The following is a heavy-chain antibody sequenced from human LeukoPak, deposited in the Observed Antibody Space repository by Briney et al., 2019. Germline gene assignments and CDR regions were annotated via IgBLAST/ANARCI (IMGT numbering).Heavy chain of an antibody. D-gene: IGHD3-10*01. V-gene: IGHV4-38-2*02. Sequence: PSETLSLTCTVSGYSISSGYYWGWIRQPPGKGLEWIGSIYHSGSTYYNPSLKSRVTISVDTSKNQFSLKLSSVTAADTAVYYCASAHYYYGSGREFDYWGQGTLVTVSS. CDR1: GYSISSGYY. CDR3: ASAHYYYGSGREFDY. J-gene: IGHJ4*02. CDR2: IYHSGST.